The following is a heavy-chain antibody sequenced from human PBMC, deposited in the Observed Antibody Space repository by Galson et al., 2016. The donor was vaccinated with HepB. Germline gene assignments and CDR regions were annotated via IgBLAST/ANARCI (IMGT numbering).Heavy chain of an antibody. V-gene: IGHV6-1*01. CDR1: GDSVSSNSVN. CDR3: ARRGSKEKGYFEL. Sequence: CAISGDSVSSNSVNWNWIRQSPSRGLEWLGRTYDRSKWYNDYAVAVKSRMTINPDTSKIQFSLQLNSVTPEDTAVYYCARRGSKEKGYFELWGRGTLVTVSS. J-gene: IGHJ2*01. D-gene: IGHD6-13*01. CDR2: TYDRSKWYN.